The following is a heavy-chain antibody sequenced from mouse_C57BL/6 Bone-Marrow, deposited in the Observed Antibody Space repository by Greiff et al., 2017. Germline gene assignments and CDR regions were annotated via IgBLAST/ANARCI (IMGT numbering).Heavy chain of an antibody. J-gene: IGHJ4*01. CDR2: IYPRSGNP. V-gene: IGHV1-81*01. D-gene: IGHD2-3*01. CDR3: ARGGWVLRRAMDY. CDR1: GYTFTSYG. Sequence: VQLQQSGAELARPGASVKLSCKASGYTFTSYGISWVKQKNGKGIELIGAIYPRSGNPYYNEKFKGKATLTAYKSSSTAYMELRSLTSEDSAVDFCARGGWVLRRAMDYWGQGTSVTVAS.